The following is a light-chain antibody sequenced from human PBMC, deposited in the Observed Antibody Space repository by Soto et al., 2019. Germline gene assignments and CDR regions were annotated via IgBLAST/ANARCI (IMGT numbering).Light chain of an antibody. CDR3: QQTYNVPQT. Sequence: DIQMTQFPSSLSASVGDRVTITCRASQSIRTYLNWFQQKPGKAPSLLIYAASTLQSGVPPRLSGSVSGAEFTLTISSLQPEDTATYYCQQTYNVPQTYGQGTKVEIK. V-gene: IGKV1-39*01. J-gene: IGKJ1*01. CDR2: AAS. CDR1: QSIRTY.